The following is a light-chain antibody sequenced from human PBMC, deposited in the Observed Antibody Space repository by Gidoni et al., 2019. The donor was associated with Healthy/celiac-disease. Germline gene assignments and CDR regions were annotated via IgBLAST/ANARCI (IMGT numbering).Light chain of an antibody. CDR2: AAS. CDR3: QQSYSTPYS. Sequence: IHMTQSPSSLSASVGDRVTITCRASQSIRSYLNWYQQKPGKAPKLLMYAASSLQSGVPSRFSGSGSGTDFALTISSLQPEDFATYYCQQSYSTPYSFGQGTKLEIK. CDR1: QSIRSY. V-gene: IGKV1-39*01. J-gene: IGKJ2*03.